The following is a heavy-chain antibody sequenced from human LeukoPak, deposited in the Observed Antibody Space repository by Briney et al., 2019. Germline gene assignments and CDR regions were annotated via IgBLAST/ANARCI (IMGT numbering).Heavy chain of an antibody. J-gene: IGHJ5*02. Sequence: SETLSLTCTVSGGSISSSSYYWGWIRQPPGKGLEWIGSIYYSGSTYYNPSLKSRVTISVDTSKNQFSLKLSSVTAADTAVYYCARDGRLSSSWYNWFDPWGQGTLVTVSS. CDR3: ARDGRLSSSWYNWFDP. CDR2: IYYSGST. D-gene: IGHD6-13*01. V-gene: IGHV4-39*07. CDR1: GGSISSSSYY.